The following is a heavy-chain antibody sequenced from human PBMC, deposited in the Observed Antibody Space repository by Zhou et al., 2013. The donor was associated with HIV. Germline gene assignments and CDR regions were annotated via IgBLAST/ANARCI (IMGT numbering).Heavy chain of an antibody. J-gene: IGHJ3*02. CDR3: ARDHYYGSGLVILDAFDI. V-gene: IGHV4-59*11. Sequence: QVQLQESGPGLVKPSETLSLTCTVSGGSISSHYWSWIRQPPGKGLEWIGYIDYSGITKYNPSLKSRVTISVDTSKNQFSVKLSSVTAADTAVYYCARDHYYGSGLVILDAFDIWGQG. CDR1: GGSISSHY. D-gene: IGHD3-10*01. CDR2: IDYSGIT.